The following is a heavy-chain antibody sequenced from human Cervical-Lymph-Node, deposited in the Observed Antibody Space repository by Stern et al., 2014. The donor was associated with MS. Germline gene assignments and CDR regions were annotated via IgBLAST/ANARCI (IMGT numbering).Heavy chain of an antibody. CDR2: IYYSGRT. Sequence: VQLVESGPGLVKPSQTLSLTCTVSGVSISSGGYYWSWIRQHPGKGLEWIGYIYYSGRTYYHPSLKSRVTISADTTKNQFSLKMSSVTAADTAVYYCASGGPNYDSSGYYYFDYWGQGTLVTVSS. J-gene: IGHJ4*02. CDR1: GVSISSGGYY. V-gene: IGHV4-31*03. D-gene: IGHD3-22*01. CDR3: ASGGPNYDSSGYYYFDY.